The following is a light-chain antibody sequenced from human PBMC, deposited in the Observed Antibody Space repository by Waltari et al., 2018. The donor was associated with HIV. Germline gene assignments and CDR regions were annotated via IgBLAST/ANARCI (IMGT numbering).Light chain of an antibody. Sequence: DTQMTQSPSSLSASVGDTITITCRASQIIFKFLSWYQQKSGKAPNLLIYDASRLPSGVPSRFSGSGSGTEFTLTITSLQPEDFATYYCLQTSTAPLTFGPGTKLDVK. CDR1: QIIFKF. V-gene: IGKV1-39*01. J-gene: IGKJ3*01. CDR2: DAS. CDR3: LQTSTAPLT.